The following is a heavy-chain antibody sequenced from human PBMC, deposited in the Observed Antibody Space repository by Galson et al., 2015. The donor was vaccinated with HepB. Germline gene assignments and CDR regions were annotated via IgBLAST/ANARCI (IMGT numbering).Heavy chain of an antibody. CDR3: AISHRGWLQLTLDY. CDR2: FDPEDGET. CDR1: GYTLTELS. D-gene: IGHD5-24*01. J-gene: IGHJ4*02. V-gene: IGHV1-24*01. Sequence: SVKVSCKVSGYTLTELSMHWVRQAPGKGLEWMGGFDPEDGETIYAQKFQGRVTMTEDTSTDTAYMDLSSLRSEDTAVYYCAISHRGWLQLTLDYWGQGTLVTVSS.